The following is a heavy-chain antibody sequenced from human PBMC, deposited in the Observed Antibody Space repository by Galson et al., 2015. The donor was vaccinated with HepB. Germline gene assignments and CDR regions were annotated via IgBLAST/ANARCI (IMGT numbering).Heavy chain of an antibody. CDR3: ARGGAVAGPVGGTGMDV. D-gene: IGHD6-19*01. Sequence: SVKVSCKASGYTFTSFGINWVRQAPGQGLEWMGWISAYNGNTNYAQKVQGRVTMTTDTSTSTAYMELGSLRSDDTAVYYCARGGAVAGPVGGTGMDVWGQGTTVTVSS. CDR1: GYTFTSFG. J-gene: IGHJ6*02. CDR2: ISAYNGNT. V-gene: IGHV1-18*04.